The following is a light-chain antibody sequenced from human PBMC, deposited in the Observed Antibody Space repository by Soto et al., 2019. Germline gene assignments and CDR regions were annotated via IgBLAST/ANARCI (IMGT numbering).Light chain of an antibody. Sequence: EIVMTQSPATLSVSPGERATLSCRASQSVGSNLAGYQQKPGQAPRLLIYGASTRDTGIPARFSGSRSGTEFALTICSLQSEDFEINFCQQYNNWPPDRTFGQGTKVEIK. CDR2: GAS. V-gene: IGKV3-15*01. CDR1: QSVGSN. J-gene: IGKJ1*01. CDR3: QQYNNWPPDRT.